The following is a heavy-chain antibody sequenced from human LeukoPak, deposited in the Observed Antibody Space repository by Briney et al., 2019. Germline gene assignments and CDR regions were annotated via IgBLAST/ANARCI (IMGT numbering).Heavy chain of an antibody. D-gene: IGHD5-24*01. CDR1: GYHFPRHW. CDR3: ARQRSRDGYNCGGFDF. CDR2: NYPRDDNIDI. Sequence: GESPKIPRNSAGYHFPRHWNGWVPQIAGRGLEGRGTNYPRDDNIDIGYSASFQGQVIISADKSISTAYLQWSSLRASDTAMYYCARQRSRDGYNCGGFDFWGQGTMVTVSS. V-gene: IGHV5-51*01. J-gene: IGHJ3*01.